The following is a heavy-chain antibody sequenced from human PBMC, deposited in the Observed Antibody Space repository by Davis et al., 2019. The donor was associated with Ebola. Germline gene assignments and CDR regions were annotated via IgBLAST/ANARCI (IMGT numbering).Heavy chain of an antibody. CDR3: ATLPGGGYCSSTSCSNYYYYGMDV. D-gene: IGHD2-2*03. CDR1: GFTFSSYA. Sequence: GESLKISCAASGFTFSSYAMSWVRQAPGKGLEWVSAISGSGGSTYYADSVKGRFTISRDNSKNTLYLQMNSLRAEDTAVYYCATLPGGGYCSSTSCSNYYYYGMDVWGQGTTVTVSS. CDR2: ISGSGGST. V-gene: IGHV3-23*01. J-gene: IGHJ6*02.